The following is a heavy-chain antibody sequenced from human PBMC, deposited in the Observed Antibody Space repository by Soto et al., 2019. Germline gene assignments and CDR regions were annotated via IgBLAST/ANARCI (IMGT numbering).Heavy chain of an antibody. CDR2: IIPIIGTP. D-gene: IGHD3-10*01. CDR1: GGTFRNHV. V-gene: IGHV1-69*13. CDR3: ARDLEFRDGNISHLDY. J-gene: IGHJ4*02. Sequence: SVKVSCKASGGTFRNHVFNWVRQAPGQGLEWMGGIIPIIGTPNYAQRFQGRVTITADASTNTVYLDVSSLRSQDTAVYYCARDLEFRDGNISHLDYWGQGTLVTVSS.